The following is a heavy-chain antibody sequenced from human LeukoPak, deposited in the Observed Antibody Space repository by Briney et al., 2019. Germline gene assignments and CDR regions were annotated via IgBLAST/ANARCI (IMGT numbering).Heavy chain of an antibody. D-gene: IGHD1-26*01. Sequence: SESLSLTCTVSGGSISSYYWSWIRQPPGKGLEWIGYIYYSGSTNYNPSLKSRVTISVDTSKNQFSLKLSSVTATDTAVYYCARGVYGSQDYWGQGTLVTVSS. CDR2: IYYSGST. V-gene: IGHV4-59*08. J-gene: IGHJ4*02. CDR3: ARGVYGSQDY. CDR1: GGSISSYY.